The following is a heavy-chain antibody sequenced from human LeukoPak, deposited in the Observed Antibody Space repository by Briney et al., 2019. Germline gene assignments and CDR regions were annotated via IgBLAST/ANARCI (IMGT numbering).Heavy chain of an antibody. Sequence: PGGSLRLSCAASGFTFSSYAMSWVRQAPGKGLEWVSAISGSGGSTYYADSVKGRFTISRDNSKNTLYLQMNSLRAEDTAVYYCARVRSRSSSWYSVVGWGQGTLVTVSS. J-gene: IGHJ4*02. CDR1: GFTFSSYA. CDR2: ISGSGGST. CDR3: ARVRSRSSSWYSVVG. D-gene: IGHD6-13*01. V-gene: IGHV3-23*01.